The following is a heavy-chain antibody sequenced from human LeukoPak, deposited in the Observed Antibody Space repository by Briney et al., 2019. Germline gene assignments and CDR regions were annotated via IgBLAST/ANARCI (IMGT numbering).Heavy chain of an antibody. CDR1: GFTFSSYE. CDR2: ISSSGSTI. J-gene: IGHJ4*02. V-gene: IGHV3-48*03. Sequence: GGFLRLSCAASGFTFSSYEMNRVRQAPGKGLEWVSYISSSGSTIYYADSVKGRFTISRDNAKNSLYLQMNSLRAEDTAVYYCAREVSSGWYGVLNFDYWGQGTLVTVSS. CDR3: AREVSSGWYGVLNFDY. D-gene: IGHD6-19*01.